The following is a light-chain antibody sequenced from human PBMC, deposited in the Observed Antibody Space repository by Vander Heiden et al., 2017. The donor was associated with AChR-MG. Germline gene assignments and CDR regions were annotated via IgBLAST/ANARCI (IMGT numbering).Light chain of an antibody. V-gene: IGLV3-25*03. CDR1: PLPVQS. CDR2: KDS. Sequence: SNELTQPPSVSVSPGQTATITCSGDPLPVQSAYWYQQRPGQAPLLIIFKDSQRPSGIPERFSGSTSGTTVTLTITGVQAEDEADYYCQSADSSGTSWVFGGGTKLTVL. CDR3: QSADSSGTSWV. J-gene: IGLJ3*02.